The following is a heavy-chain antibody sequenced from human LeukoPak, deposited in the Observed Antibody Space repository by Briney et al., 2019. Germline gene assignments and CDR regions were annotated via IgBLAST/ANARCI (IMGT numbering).Heavy chain of an antibody. CDR3: ARESGSYHGNDY. J-gene: IGHJ4*02. CDR2: INPNNGGT. V-gene: IGHV1-2*06. CDR1: GYTFTGYY. Sequence: KPGASVKVSCKASGYTFTGYYMHWVRQAPGQGLEWMGRINPNNGGTNCAQKFQGRVTMTGDTSISTAYMELSSLRSDDTAVYYCARESGSYHGNDYWGQGTLVTVSS. D-gene: IGHD1-26*01.